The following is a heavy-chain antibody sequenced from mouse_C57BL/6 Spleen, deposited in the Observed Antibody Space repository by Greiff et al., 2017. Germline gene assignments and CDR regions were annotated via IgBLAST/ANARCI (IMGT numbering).Heavy chain of an antibody. CDR2: IYPRSGNT. Sequence: QVQLQQSGAELARPGASVKLSCKASGYTFTSYGISWVKQRTGQGLEWIGEIYPRSGNTYYNEKFKGKATLTADKSSSTAYMELRSLTSEDSAVYFCARSGDGYDGDYAMDYWGQGTSVTVSS. CDR1: GYTFTSYG. V-gene: IGHV1-81*01. D-gene: IGHD2-2*01. CDR3: ARSGDGYDGDYAMDY. J-gene: IGHJ4*01.